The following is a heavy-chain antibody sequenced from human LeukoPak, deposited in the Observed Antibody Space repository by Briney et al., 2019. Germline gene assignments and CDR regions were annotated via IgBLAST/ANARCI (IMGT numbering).Heavy chain of an antibody. Sequence: PSETLSLTCTVSGGSISSYYWSWIRQPPGKGLEWIGYVYYTGSTNYSPSVKSRVTISVDTSKNQFSLKLSSVTAADTAVYYCARRSGYYYGMDVWGQGTTVTVSS. CDR2: VYYTGST. V-gene: IGHV4-59*01. CDR3: ARRSGYYYGMDV. CDR1: GGSISSYY. D-gene: IGHD3-3*01. J-gene: IGHJ6*02.